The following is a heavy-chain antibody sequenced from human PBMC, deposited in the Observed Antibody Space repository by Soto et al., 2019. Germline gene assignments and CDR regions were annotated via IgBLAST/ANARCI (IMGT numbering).Heavy chain of an antibody. CDR2: ISYDGSNK. J-gene: IGHJ6*01. CDR3: ARISMGGYLIDYYYGMDV. CDR1: GFTFSSYA. V-gene: IGHV3-30-3*01. D-gene: IGHD3-22*01. Sequence: QVQLVESGGGVVQPGRSLRLSCAASGFTFSSYAMHWVRQAPGKGLEWVAVISYDGSNKYYADSVKDRFTISRDNSKNTLYLQMNRLRAENTAVYYCARISMGGYLIDYYYGMDVWGQGTTVTVSS.